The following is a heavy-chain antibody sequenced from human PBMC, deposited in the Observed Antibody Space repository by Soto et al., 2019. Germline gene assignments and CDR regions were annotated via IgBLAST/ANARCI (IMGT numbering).Heavy chain of an antibody. J-gene: IGHJ4*02. Sequence: VQLLEFGGGLVQPGWSLRLTCVGSGFTFRNQDMRWVRQAPGKGLEWVSGISGRGGVTYYADSVKGRFTISRDNSKNTLYLQMNNLRANDTAVYYCAKDRQFRSYYESAGHYNDWGQGTLVTVSS. CDR1: GFTFRNQD. CDR2: ISGRGGVT. CDR3: AKDRQFRSYYESAGHYND. V-gene: IGHV3-23*01. D-gene: IGHD3-22*01.